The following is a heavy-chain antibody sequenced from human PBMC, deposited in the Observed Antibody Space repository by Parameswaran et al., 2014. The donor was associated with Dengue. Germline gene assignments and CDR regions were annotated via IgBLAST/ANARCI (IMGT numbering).Heavy chain of an antibody. CDR3: ARGHQRGGLAVRFLGSFYGYGMDV. V-gene: IGHV3-7*01. J-gene: IGHJ6*02. D-gene: IGHD3-3*01. CDR2: IKQDGSEK. Sequence: VRQAPGKGLEWVANIKQDGSEKYYVDSVKGRFTISRDNAKNSLYLQMNSLRAEDTAVYYCARGHQRGGLAVRFLGSFYGYGMDVWGQGTTVTVSS.